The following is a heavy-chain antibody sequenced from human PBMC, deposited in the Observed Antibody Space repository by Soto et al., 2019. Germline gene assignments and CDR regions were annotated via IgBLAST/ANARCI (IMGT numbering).Heavy chain of an antibody. V-gene: IGHV3-11*01. J-gene: IGHJ5*02. CDR2: ISSSGSTI. CDR1: GFTFSDYY. CDR3: ARNGQWLVAHRLSPFDP. D-gene: IGHD6-19*01. Sequence: PGGSLRLSCAASGFTFSDYYMSRIRQAPGKGLEWVSYISSSGSTIYYADSVKGRFTISRDNAKNSLYLQMNSLRAEDTAVYYCARNGQWLVAHRLSPFDPWGQGTLVTVSS.